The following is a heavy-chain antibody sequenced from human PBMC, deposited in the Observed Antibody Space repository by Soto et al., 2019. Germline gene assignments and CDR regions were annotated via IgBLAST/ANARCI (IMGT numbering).Heavy chain of an antibody. J-gene: IGHJ4*02. D-gene: IGHD6-19*01. V-gene: IGHV4-39*01. Sequence: SETLSLTCTVSGGSISSSSYYWGWIRQPPGKGLEWIGSIYYSGSTYYNPSLKSRVTISVDTSKNQFSLKLSSVTAADTAVYYCASPIAVAGPYYFDYWGQGTLVTVSS. CDR1: GGSISSSSYY. CDR2: IYYSGST. CDR3: ASPIAVAGPYYFDY.